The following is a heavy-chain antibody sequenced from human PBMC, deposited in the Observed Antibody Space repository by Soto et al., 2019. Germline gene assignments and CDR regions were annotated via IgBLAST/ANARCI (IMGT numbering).Heavy chain of an antibody. V-gene: IGHV3-30*19. CDR2: TSYDGSNT. Sequence: QVQLVESGGGVVQPGTSLRLSCVGSGFTFRSFVIHWVRQAPGKGLEWFALTSYDGSNTYYDDSVKGRFTISRDNARNTVDLQMDSLRLADTALYYCTRWGTTGGVEVWCPGTLVSVSS. D-gene: IGHD3-16*01. CDR3: TRWGTTGGVEV. J-gene: IGHJ4*02. CDR1: GFTFRSFV.